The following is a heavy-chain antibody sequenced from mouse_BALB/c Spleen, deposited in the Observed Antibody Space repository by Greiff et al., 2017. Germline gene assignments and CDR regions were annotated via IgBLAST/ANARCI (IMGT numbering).Heavy chain of an antibody. J-gene: IGHJ4*01. CDR3: ARDYYDYPYAMDY. CDR1: GYTFTSYW. D-gene: IGHD2-4*01. V-gene: IGHV1S41*01. Sequence: DLVKPGASVKLSRKASGYTFTSYWINWIKQRPGQGLEWIGRIAPGSGSTYYNEMFKGKATLTVDTSSSTAYIQLSSLSSEDSAVYFCARDYYDYPYAMDYWGQGTSVTVSS. CDR2: IAPGSGST.